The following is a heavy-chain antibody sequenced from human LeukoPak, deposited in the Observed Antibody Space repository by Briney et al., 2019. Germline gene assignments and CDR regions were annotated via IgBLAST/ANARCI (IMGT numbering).Heavy chain of an antibody. CDR3: AKADFCRGGTCYDFDY. CDR2: ISSSGRSI. CDR1: GFTFSAYS. J-gene: IGHJ4*02. D-gene: IGHD2-15*01. V-gene: IGHV3-48*01. Sequence: GGSLRLSCAASGFTFSAYSMNWVRQAPGKGLEWVSYISSSGRSIYYADSVKGRFTVSRDNSKNTLYLQMNSLRADDTAVYYCAKADFCRGGTCYDFDYWGQGTLITVSS.